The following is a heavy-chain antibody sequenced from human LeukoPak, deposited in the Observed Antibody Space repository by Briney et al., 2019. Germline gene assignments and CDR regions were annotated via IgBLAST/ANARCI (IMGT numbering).Heavy chain of an antibody. J-gene: IGHJ4*02. CDR2: INGGNGNT. CDR3: TRVAGVGATVLDY. D-gene: IGHD1-26*01. Sequence: ASVNVSCTASGYTFSSHAMHWVRQAPGQRLEWMGWINGGNGNTKYSQKFQGRVTITRDTFATIVYMELSSLRSEDTAVYYCTRVAGVGATVLDYWGQGTLVTVSS. CDR1: GYTFSSHA. V-gene: IGHV1-3*01.